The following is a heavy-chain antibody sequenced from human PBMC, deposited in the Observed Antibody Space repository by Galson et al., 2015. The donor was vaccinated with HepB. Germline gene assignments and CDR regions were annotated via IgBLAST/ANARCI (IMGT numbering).Heavy chain of an antibody. CDR2: ISYDGSNK. CDR3: AKEEDWGTQGVYYYYYYGMDV. V-gene: IGHV3-30*18. CDR1: GFTFSSYG. D-gene: IGHD1-14*01. J-gene: IGHJ6*02. Sequence: SLRLSCAASGFTFSSYGMHWVRQAPGKGLEWVAVISYDGSNKYDADSVKGRFTISRDNSKNTLYLQMNSLRAEDTAVYYCAKEEDWGTQGVYYYYYYGMDVWGQGTTVTVSS.